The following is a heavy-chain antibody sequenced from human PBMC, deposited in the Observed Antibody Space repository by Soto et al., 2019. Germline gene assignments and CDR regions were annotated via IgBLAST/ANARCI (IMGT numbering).Heavy chain of an antibody. D-gene: IGHD5-18*01. CDR2: IYYSGST. CDR1: GGSISSYY. CDR3: ARHVGLDTAMHD. Sequence: SETLSLTCTVSGGSISSYYWSWIRQPPGKGLEWIGYIYYSGSTNYNPSLKSRVTISVDTSKNQFSLKLSSVTAADTAVYYCARHVGLDTAMHDWGQGTLVTLSS. J-gene: IGHJ4*02. V-gene: IGHV4-59*08.